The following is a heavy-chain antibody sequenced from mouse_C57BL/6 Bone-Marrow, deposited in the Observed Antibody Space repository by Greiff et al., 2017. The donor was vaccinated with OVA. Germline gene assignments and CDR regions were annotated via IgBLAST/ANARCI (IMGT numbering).Heavy chain of an antibody. CDR1: GYSFTSGYY. CDR2: ISYDGSN. Sequence: EVQRQQSGPGLVKPSQSLSLTCSVTGYSFTSGYYCNWIRQSPGNILELMGYISYDGSNNYNPSLKNRITITRDTSKNQFFLKLNSVTTEDTATYYCAIYYGNYVPFYYFDYWGQGTTLTVSS. V-gene: IGHV3-6*01. J-gene: IGHJ2*01. D-gene: IGHD2-1*01. CDR3: AIYYGNYVPFYYFDY.